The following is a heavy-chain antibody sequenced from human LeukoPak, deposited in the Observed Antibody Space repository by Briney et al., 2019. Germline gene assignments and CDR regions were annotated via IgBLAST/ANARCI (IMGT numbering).Heavy chain of an antibody. Sequence: SETLSLTCTVSGGSISSYYWSWIRQPPGKGLEWIGYVYYSGSTNYNPSLKSRVAISEDMSRNQFSLRLTSVTAADTAVYYCAREGGAPLGAFDIWGQGTMVTVSS. V-gene: IGHV4-59*01. CDR1: GGSISSYY. CDR2: VYYSGST. CDR3: AREGGAPLGAFDI. D-gene: IGHD3-16*01. J-gene: IGHJ3*02.